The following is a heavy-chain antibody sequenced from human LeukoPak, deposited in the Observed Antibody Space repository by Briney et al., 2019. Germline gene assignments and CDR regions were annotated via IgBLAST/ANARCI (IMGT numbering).Heavy chain of an antibody. Sequence: GGSLRLSCAASGFTVSSNYMSWVRQAPGKGREWVSIIYSGGSTFYADSVKGRLTISRDNSKNTLYLQMNSLRAADTAVYYCARGGSYLSAFDIWGQGTMVTVSS. D-gene: IGHD1-26*01. CDR2: IYSGGST. J-gene: IGHJ3*02. CDR1: GFTVSSNY. CDR3: ARGGSYLSAFDI. V-gene: IGHV3-53*01.